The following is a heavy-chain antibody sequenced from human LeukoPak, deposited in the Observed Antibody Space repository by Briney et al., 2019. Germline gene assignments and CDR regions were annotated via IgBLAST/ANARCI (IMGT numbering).Heavy chain of an antibody. CDR3: AREKEESRGFDY. Sequence: PGGSLRLSCAASGFPFSSYWMSWVRQAPGKGLEWVANIKQDASQIYYVDSVKGRFTISRDNAKNSLYLQMNSLRAEDTAVYFCAREKEESRGFDYWGQGTLVTVSS. V-gene: IGHV3-7*01. J-gene: IGHJ4*02. CDR1: GFPFSSYW. CDR2: IKQDASQI. D-gene: IGHD3-10*01.